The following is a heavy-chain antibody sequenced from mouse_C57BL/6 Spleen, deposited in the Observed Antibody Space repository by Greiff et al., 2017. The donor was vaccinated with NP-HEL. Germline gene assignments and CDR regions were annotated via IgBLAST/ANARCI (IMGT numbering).Heavy chain of an antibody. J-gene: IGHJ2*01. Sequence: VQLKQSGPELVKPGASVKMSCKASGYTFTDYNMHWVKQSHGKSLEWIGYINPNNGGTSYNQKFKGKATLTVNKSSSTAYMELRSLTSEDSAVYYWAREGDYYGSSYDYWGQGTTLTVSA. CDR1: GYTFTDYN. V-gene: IGHV1-22*01. CDR2: INPNNGGT. CDR3: AREGDYYGSSYDY. D-gene: IGHD1-1*01.